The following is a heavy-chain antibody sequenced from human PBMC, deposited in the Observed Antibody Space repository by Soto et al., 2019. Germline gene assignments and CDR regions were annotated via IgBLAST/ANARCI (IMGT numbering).Heavy chain of an antibody. V-gene: IGHV3-7*01. Sequence: GGSLRLSCAASGFTFSSYWMSWVRQAPGKGLEWVANIKQDGSEKYYVDSVKGRFTISRDNAKNSLYLQMNSLRAEDTAVYYCARLLTMVRGDPLNWFDPWGQGTLVTVSS. CDR1: GFTFSSYW. CDR3: ARLLTMVRGDPLNWFDP. CDR2: IKQDGSEK. D-gene: IGHD3-10*01. J-gene: IGHJ5*02.